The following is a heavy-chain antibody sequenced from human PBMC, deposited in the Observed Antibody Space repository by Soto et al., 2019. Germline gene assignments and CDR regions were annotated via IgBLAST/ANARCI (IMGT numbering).Heavy chain of an antibody. CDR3: ASSVAVANYYYYGMDV. Sequence: QVQLVQSGAEVKKPGSSVKVSCKASGGTFSSYAISWVRQAPGQGLEWMGGIIPIFGTANYAQKFQGRVTITADESTSTAYMELRSLRSEDTAVYYCASSVAVANYYYYGMDVWGQGTTVTVSS. J-gene: IGHJ6*02. CDR2: IIPIFGTA. D-gene: IGHD6-19*01. V-gene: IGHV1-69*01. CDR1: GGTFSSYA.